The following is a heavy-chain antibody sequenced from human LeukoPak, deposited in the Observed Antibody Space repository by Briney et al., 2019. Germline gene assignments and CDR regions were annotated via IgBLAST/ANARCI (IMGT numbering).Heavy chain of an antibody. V-gene: IGHV4-39*07. CDR1: GGSISSSSYY. J-gene: IGHJ4*02. D-gene: IGHD4-11*01. Sequence: NTSETLSLTCTVSGGSISSSSYYWGWIRQPPGKGLEWIGSIYYSGSTYYNPSLKSRATISVDTSKNQFSLKLSSVTAADTAVYYCARVAETTHSPRFDYWGQGTLVTVSS. CDR3: ARVAETTHSPRFDY. CDR2: IYYSGST.